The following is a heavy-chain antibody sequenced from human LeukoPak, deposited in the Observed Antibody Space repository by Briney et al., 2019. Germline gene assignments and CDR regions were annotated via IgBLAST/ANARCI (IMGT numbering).Heavy chain of an antibody. Sequence: ASVKVSCKVSGYTLTELSMHWVRQAPGKGLEWMGGFDPEGGETIYAQKFQGRVTMTEDTSTDTAYMELSSLRSEDTAVYYCATGPGYSSDYPYYFDYWGQGTLVTVSS. D-gene: IGHD6-25*01. CDR2: FDPEGGET. CDR1: GYTLTELS. J-gene: IGHJ4*02. V-gene: IGHV1-24*01. CDR3: ATGPGYSSDYPYYFDY.